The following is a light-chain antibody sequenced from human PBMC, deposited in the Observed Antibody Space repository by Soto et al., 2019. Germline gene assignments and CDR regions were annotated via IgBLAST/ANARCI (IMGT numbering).Light chain of an antibody. CDR3: QQYNNWPPIT. J-gene: IGKJ5*01. CDR2: GAS. CDR1: QSVNTK. Sequence: EIVMTQSPGTLSVSPGERVTLSCRASQSVNTKLAWYQQKVGQAPRLLIYGASTRATGISARFSGSGSGTEFPLTISSLQSEDFAFYYCQQYNNWPPITFGQGTRLDIK. V-gene: IGKV3-15*01.